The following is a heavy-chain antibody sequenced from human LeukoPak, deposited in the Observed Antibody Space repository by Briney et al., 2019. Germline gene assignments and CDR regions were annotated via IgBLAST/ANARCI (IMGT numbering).Heavy chain of an antibody. Sequence: PSETLSLTCTVSGGSISSSSYYWGWIRQPPGKGLEWFGSIYYSGRTYYNPSLKSRVTISVDTSKNQFSLKLSSVTAADTAVYYCARLRYYDFPAPRIRYYYMDVWGKGTTVTVSS. CDR2: IYYSGRT. V-gene: IGHV4-39*01. J-gene: IGHJ6*03. D-gene: IGHD3-3*01. CDR1: GGSISSSSYY. CDR3: ARLRYYDFPAPRIRYYYMDV.